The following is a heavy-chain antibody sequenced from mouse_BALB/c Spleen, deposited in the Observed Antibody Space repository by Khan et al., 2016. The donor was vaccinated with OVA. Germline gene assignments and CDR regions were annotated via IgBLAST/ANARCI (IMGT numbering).Heavy chain of an antibody. D-gene: IGHD1-1*01. CDR3: AKFTPDYYSMDY. Sequence: QVQLKESGPGLVAPSQSLSITCTVSGFSLTSYGVNWVRQPPGKGLEWLGVIWGDGSTNYHSTLKSRLIISKDNSKRQVFLTLNSLQPGDTATYYCAKFTPDYYSMDYWGQGTSVTVSS. CDR1: GFSLTSYG. CDR2: IWGDGST. V-gene: IGHV2-3*01. J-gene: IGHJ4*01.